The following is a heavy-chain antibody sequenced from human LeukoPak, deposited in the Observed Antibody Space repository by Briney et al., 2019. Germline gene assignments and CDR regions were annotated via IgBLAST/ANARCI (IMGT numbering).Heavy chain of an antibody. CDR3: AKVLVVVVGFGAFDI. V-gene: IGHV3-33*06. CDR1: GFTFSSYG. CDR2: IWYDGSNK. J-gene: IGHJ3*02. Sequence: GRSLRLSCAASGFTFSSYGMHWVRQAPGKGLEWVAVIWYDGSNKYCADSVKGRFTISRDNSKNTLYLQMNSLRAEDTAVYYCAKVLVVVVGFGAFDIWGQGTMVTVSS. D-gene: IGHD2-15*01.